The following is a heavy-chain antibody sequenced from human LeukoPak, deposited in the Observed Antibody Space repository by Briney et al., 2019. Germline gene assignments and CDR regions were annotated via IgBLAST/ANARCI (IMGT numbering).Heavy chain of an antibody. Sequence: ASVKVSCKASGYTFTGYYMHWVRQAPGQGLEWMGRINPSGGSTSYAQKFQGRVTMTRDMSTSTVYMELSSLRSEDTAVYYCARGRSYYSSRLASSKGPWGQGTLVTVSS. J-gene: IGHJ5*02. CDR1: GYTFTGYY. CDR3: ARGRSYYSSRLASSKGP. CDR2: INPSGGST. V-gene: IGHV1-46*01. D-gene: IGHD6-13*01.